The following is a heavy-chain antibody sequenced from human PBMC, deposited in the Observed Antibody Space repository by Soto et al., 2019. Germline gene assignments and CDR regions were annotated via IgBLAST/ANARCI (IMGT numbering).Heavy chain of an antibody. J-gene: IGHJ4*02. V-gene: IGHV1-24*01. CDR3: AKSLGLLEAYDY. D-gene: IGHD2-15*01. CDR2: LDPEDGET. CDR1: GYTLTELS. Sequence: ASVKVSCKVSGYTLTELSMHWVRQAPGKGLEWMGGLDPEDGETIYAQKFQGRVTMTEDTSTDTAYMELSSLRSEDTAVYYCAKSLGLLEAYDYWGQGTLVTVSS.